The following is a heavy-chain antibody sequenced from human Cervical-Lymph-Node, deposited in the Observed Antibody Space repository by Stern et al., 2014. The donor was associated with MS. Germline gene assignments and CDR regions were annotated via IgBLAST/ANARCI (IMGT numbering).Heavy chain of an antibody. CDR1: GFTFSSNW. Sequence: EVQLEESGGGLVQPGGSLRLSCTDSGFTFSSNWMAWVRQAPGKGLEWVANVRQDGSEKYYVDSVEGRFTISRDNTKNSLYLQMNSLRAEDTAVYYCARDRLGGHFDYWGQGTLVTVSS. J-gene: IGHJ4*02. V-gene: IGHV3-7*01. CDR2: VRQDGSEK. D-gene: IGHD3-16*01. CDR3: ARDRLGGHFDY.